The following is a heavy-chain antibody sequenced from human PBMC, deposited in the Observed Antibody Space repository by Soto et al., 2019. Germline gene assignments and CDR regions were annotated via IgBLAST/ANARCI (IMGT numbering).Heavy chain of an antibody. V-gene: IGHV3-74*01. CDR3: ARDLSSCSSARCYSFYYGVDV. CDR1: GFNFSRLW. J-gene: IGHJ6*02. Sequence: EVQRVESGGGLVQPGGSLRLSCTASGFNFSRLWTHWVRQVPGRGLVWVSHMNSDGSRTSYADSVKGRFTISRDNGKNSLYLQMNSRRAEDTAVYDCARDLSSCSSARCYSFYYGVDVWGQGTTVTVSS. CDR2: MNSDGSRT. D-gene: IGHD2-2*01.